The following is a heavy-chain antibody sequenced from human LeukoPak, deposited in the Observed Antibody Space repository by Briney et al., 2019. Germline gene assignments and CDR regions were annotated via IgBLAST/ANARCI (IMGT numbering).Heavy chain of an antibody. CDR2: INTYNDNT. D-gene: IGHD2-15*01. CDR1: GYTFTTLG. J-gene: IGHJ4*02. CDR3: AREYCLSGKCWDPDY. V-gene: IGHV1-18*01. Sequence: ASVKVSCKASGYTFTTLGISWVRQAPGQGLEWMGWINTYNDNTKYAQKFQDRITVTADTSTSTVYMDLSSLRSDDTAVYYCAREYCLSGKCWDPDYWGQGTLVTVPS.